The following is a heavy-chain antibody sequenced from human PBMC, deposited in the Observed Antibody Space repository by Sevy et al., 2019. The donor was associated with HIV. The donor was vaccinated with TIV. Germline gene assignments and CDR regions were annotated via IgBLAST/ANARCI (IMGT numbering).Heavy chain of an antibody. D-gene: IGHD4-17*01. V-gene: IGHV3-74*01. CDR3: AREWDYGWFDP. J-gene: IGHJ5*02. Sequence: GGSLRLSCAASGFTFSSYWMHWVRQAPGKGLVWVSRINSDGSSTSYADSVKGRFTISRDNAKNTLYLQMNRLRAEDTAVYYCAREWDYGWFDPWGQGTLVTVSS. CDR2: INSDGSST. CDR1: GFTFSSYW.